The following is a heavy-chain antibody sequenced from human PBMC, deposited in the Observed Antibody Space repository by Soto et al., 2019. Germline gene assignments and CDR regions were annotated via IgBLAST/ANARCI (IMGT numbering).Heavy chain of an antibody. CDR2: ISAYNGNT. CDR3: ARDFLDIVVVVATPGIWFEP. Sequence: ASVNVSSKASDYTFLSYGISRGRQAPGKGHERMGWISAYNGNTNYAQKLQGRVTMTTDKSTSTAYMELRSLRSDDTAVYYFARDFLDIVVVVATPGIWFEPWGQGTLVSVSS. D-gene: IGHD2-15*01. J-gene: IGHJ5*02. CDR1: DYTFLSYG. V-gene: IGHV1-18*01.